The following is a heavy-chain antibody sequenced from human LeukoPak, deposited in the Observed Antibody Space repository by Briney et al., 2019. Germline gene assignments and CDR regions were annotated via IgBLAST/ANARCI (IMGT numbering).Heavy chain of an antibody. CDR1: GGSLNNYY. V-gene: IGHV4-59*08. CDR2: MFYTGSP. J-gene: IGHJ1*01. CDR3: GRVSNYEALNY. Sequence: SETLSLTCTVSGGSLNNYYWGWLRQSPGKGLELIGYMFYTGSPNYTPSLKSRVTMSVDRSKNQFSLNLNSVTAADTAVYYCGRVSNYEALNYWGQGTLVTVSS. D-gene: IGHD4-11*01.